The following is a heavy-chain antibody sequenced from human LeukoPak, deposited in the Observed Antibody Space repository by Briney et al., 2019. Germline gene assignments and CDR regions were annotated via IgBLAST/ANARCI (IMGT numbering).Heavy chain of an antibody. CDR3: AELGITMIGGV. CDR1: GFTFSSYG. V-gene: IGHV3-30*02. CDR2: IQYDGSNE. D-gene: IGHD3-10*02. J-gene: IGHJ6*04. Sequence: GGSLRLSCAASGFTFSSYGMHWVRQAPGKGLEWVAYIQYDGSNEQYADSVKGRFSISRDNAKNSLYLQMNSLRAEDTAVYYCAELGITMIGGVWGKGTTVTISS.